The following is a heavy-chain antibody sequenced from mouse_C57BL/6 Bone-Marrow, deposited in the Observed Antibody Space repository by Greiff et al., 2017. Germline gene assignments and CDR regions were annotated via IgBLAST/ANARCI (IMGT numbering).Heavy chain of an antibody. J-gene: IGHJ2*01. CDR2: IYPSDSET. V-gene: IGHV1-61*01. CDR3: ARRLSNFFDY. Sequence: QVQLKQPGAELVRPGSSVKLSCKASGYTFTSYWMDWVKQRPGQGLEWIGNIYPSDSETHYNQKFKDKATLTVDKSSSTAYMQLSSLTSEDSAVYYCARRLSNFFDYWGQGTTLTVSS. CDR1: GYTFTSYW. D-gene: IGHD5-1*01.